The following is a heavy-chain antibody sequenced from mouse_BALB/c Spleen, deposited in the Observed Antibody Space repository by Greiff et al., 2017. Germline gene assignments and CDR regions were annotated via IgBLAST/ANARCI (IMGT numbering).Heavy chain of an antibody. CDR2: IRNKANGYTT. Sequence: EVHLVESGGGLVQPGGSLRLSCATSGFTFTDYYMSWVRQPPGKALEWLGFIRNKANGYTTEYSASVKGRFTISRDNSQSILYLQMNTLRAEDSATYYCARVSGYAMDYWGQGTSVTVSS. J-gene: IGHJ4*01. CDR3: ARVSGYAMDY. CDR1: GFTFTDYY. V-gene: IGHV7-3*02. D-gene: IGHD3-1*01.